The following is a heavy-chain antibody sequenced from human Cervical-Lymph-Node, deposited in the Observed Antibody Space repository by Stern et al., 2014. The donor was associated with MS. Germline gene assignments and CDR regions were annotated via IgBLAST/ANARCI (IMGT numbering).Heavy chain of an antibody. D-gene: IGHD4-23*01. J-gene: IGHJ4*02. CDR3: ARGWATVVTPFDY. Sequence: QVQLQQWGAGLLKPSETLSLTCAVYGGSFSGYYWSWIRQPPGKGLEWIGEINHSGSPNYNPSLKSRVTISVDTPKNQFSLKLSSWTAADTAVYYCARGWATVVTPFDYGGQGTLVTSPQ. CDR1: GGSFSGYY. CDR2: INHSGSP. V-gene: IGHV4-34*01.